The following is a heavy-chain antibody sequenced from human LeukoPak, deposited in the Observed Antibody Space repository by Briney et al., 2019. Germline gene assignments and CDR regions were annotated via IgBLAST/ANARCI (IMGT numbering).Heavy chain of an antibody. CDR1: GYPFTSYW. V-gene: IGHV5-51*01. CDR2: IYPGDSDT. Sequence: GESLKISFKASGYPFTSYWIAWVRQMPGKGLEWRGIIYPGDSDTRYTPSFQGQVTISADTSISTAYLQWNSLEASDTAMYYCARQAHFWSVFDYYYYMDVSGKGKPVTASS. D-gene: IGHD3-3*02. CDR3: ARQAHFWSVFDYYYYMDV. J-gene: IGHJ6*03.